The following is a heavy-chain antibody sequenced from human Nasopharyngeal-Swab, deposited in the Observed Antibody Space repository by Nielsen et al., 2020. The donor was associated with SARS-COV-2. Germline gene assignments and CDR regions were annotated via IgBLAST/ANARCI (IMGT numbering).Heavy chain of an antibody. D-gene: IGHD6-19*01. J-gene: IGHJ4*02. CDR1: GYSFTTYW. CDR2: IYPSDSDT. CDR3: ARTSGSSGWSVDY. Sequence: KVSCKGAGYSFTTYWIGWVRQMPGKGLEWMGLIYPSDSDTRYSPSFQGQVTISADKSISTAYLQWSSLKASDTAMYYCARTSGSSGWSVDYWGQGTLVTVSS. V-gene: IGHV5-51*01.